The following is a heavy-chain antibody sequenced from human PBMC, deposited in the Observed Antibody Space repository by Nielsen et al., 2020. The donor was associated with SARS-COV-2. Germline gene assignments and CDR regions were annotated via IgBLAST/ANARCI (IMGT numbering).Heavy chain of an antibody. V-gene: IGHV3-48*02. D-gene: IGHD1-1*01. J-gene: IGHJ6*02. CDR2: ISSSSSTI. CDR1: GFTFSSYS. Sequence: GESLKISCAASGFTFSSYSMNWVRQAPGKGLEWVSYISSSSSTIYYADSVKGRFTISRDNAKNSLYLQMNSLRDEDTAVYYCARDLPGYADYYYGMDVWGQGTTVTVSS. CDR3: ARDLPGYADYYYGMDV.